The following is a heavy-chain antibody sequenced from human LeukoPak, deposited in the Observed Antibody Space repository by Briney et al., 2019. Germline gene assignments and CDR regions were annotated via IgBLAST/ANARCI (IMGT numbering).Heavy chain of an antibody. Sequence: SQTLSLTCTVSGGSFSSGDYYWSWICQPPGKGLEWIAYMYYSGSTYYNPSLKSRVTMSADTSKNQLSLKLSSVTAADTAVYYCARPYYYDSRIDPWGQGILVTVSS. CDR1: GGSFSSGDYY. D-gene: IGHD3-22*01. CDR2: MYYSGST. J-gene: IGHJ5*02. CDR3: ARPYYYDSRIDP. V-gene: IGHV4-30-4*01.